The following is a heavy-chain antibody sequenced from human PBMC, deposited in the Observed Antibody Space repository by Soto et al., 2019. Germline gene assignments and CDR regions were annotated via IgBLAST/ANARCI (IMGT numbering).Heavy chain of an antibody. CDR3: VRDGTKTLRDWFDP. CDR2: IYATGTT. J-gene: IGHJ5*02. Sequence: SETLSLTCTVSGASISGFYWSWIRKSAGKGLEWIGRIYATGTTDYNPSLKSRVMTSVDTSKKQFSLKLRSVTAADTAVYYCVRDGTKTLRDWFDPWGQGTSVTVSS. D-gene: IGHD1-1*01. V-gene: IGHV4-4*07. CDR1: GASISGFY.